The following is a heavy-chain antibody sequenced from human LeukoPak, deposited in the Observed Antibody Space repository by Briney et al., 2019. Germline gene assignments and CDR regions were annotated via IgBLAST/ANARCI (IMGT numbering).Heavy chain of an antibody. D-gene: IGHD2-8*01. CDR1: GYTFTGFT. V-gene: IGHV1-3*04. CDR2: INTGNGNT. J-gene: IGHJ4*02. Sequence: ASVKVSCKATGYTFTGFTIHWVRQAPGQRLEWMGWINTGNGNTKYSQKFQGRVTITRDTTASTAYTELSSLRSEDTAIYYCARVNGYSFDYWGQGALVTVSS. CDR3: ARVNGYSFDY.